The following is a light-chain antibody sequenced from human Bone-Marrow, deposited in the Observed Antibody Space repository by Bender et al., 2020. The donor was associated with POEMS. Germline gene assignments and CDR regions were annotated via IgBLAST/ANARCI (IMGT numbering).Light chain of an antibody. CDR2: DVH. Sequence: QSALTQPASLSGSPGQSITISCSGSSSDIGDYNYVSWYQQHPGKVPELIIYDVHNRPSGVSNRFSGSKSGNTASLTISGLQAEDEADYYCSSYTSGSTLVVFGGGTKLTVL. CDR3: SSYTSGSTLVV. J-gene: IGLJ3*02. V-gene: IGLV2-14*03. CDR1: SSDIGDYNY.